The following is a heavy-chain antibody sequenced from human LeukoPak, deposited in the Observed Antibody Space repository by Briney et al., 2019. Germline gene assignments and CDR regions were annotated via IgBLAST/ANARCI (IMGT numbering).Heavy chain of an antibody. J-gene: IGHJ5*02. CDR1: GYTFSSYG. CDR3: ARGIGDYSWFDP. CDR2: TSAYNGNT. V-gene: IGHV1-18*01. D-gene: IGHD4-17*01. Sequence: VSCKASGYTFSSYGISGVSDAPQRGGGWVGCTSAYNGNTDYAQRVQGRVTMSTDTSTSTAYTELGGVRSEDTAVYYCARGIGDYSWFDPWGQGTLVTVSS.